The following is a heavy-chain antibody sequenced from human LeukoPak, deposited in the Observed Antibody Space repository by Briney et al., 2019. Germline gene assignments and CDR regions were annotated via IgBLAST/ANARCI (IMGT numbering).Heavy chain of an antibody. D-gene: IGHD3-9*01. CDR2: ISSSGTTI. V-gene: IGHV3-48*03. CDR3: ARGIRYFDREY. Sequence: GGSLRLSCAASGFTFSSYEMNWARQAPGKGLEWVSKISSSGTTIYYADSVKGRFTTSRDNAKNSLYLQMNSLRAEDTAVYYCARGIRYFDREYWGQGTLVTVSS. CDR1: GFTFSSYE. J-gene: IGHJ4*02.